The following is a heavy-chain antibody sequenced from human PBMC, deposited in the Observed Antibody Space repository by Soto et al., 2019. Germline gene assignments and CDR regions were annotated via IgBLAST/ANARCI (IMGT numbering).Heavy chain of an antibody. CDR3: ARVRCSGGSCYSYYYRMDV. Sequence: GASVKVSCKASGGTFSSYAISWVRQAPGQGLEWMGGIIPIFGTANYAQKFQGRVTITADKSTSTAYMELSSLRSEDTAVYYCARVRCSGGSCYSYYYRMDVWGQGTTVTVSS. CDR1: GGTFSSYA. CDR2: IIPIFGTA. V-gene: IGHV1-69*06. J-gene: IGHJ6*02. D-gene: IGHD2-15*01.